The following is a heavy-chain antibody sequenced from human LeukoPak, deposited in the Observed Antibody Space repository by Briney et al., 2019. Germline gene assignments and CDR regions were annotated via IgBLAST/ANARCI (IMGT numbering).Heavy chain of an antibody. J-gene: IGHJ4*02. D-gene: IGHD3-10*01. V-gene: IGHV4-4*07. CDR2: IYTSGST. CDR3: AREAGVRGVIISSLYFDY. Sequence: SETLSLTCTVSGGSISSYYWSWIRQPAGKGLEWIGRIYTSGSTNYNPSLKSRVTMSVDTSKNQFSLKLSSVTAADTAVYYCAREAGVRGVIISSLYFDYWGQGTLVTVSS. CDR1: GGSISSYY.